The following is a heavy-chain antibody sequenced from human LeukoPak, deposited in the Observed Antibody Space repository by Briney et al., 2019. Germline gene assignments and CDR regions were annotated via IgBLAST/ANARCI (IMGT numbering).Heavy chain of an antibody. CDR1: GFTFSSYA. Sequence: QTGGSLRLSCAASGFTFSSYAMHWVRQAPGKGLEWVAVISYDGSNKYYADSVKGRFTISRDNSKNTLYLQMNSLRAEDTAVYYCARGRVPSLWLAFDNWFDPWGQGTLVTVSS. J-gene: IGHJ5*02. V-gene: IGHV3-30*04. CDR3: ARGRVPSLWLAFDNWFDP. D-gene: IGHD6-19*01. CDR2: ISYDGSNK.